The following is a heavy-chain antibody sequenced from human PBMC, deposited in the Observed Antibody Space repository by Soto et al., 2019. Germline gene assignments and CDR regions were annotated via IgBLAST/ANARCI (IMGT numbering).Heavy chain of an antibody. J-gene: IGHJ5*02. CDR2: VSRAGTYT. Sequence: EVQLLESGGDVVRPGGSLRLSCAASGFTFSSYAMGWVRQTPGKGLEWVAGVSRAGTYTFYADSVRGRFSISRDNSRDTVDLYMNAMRGDDTAVYFCVKYTVTEDLGESWGQGTLVSVSS. V-gene: IGHV3-23*01. CDR3: VKYTVTEDLGES. D-gene: IGHD3-16*01. CDR1: GFTFSSYA.